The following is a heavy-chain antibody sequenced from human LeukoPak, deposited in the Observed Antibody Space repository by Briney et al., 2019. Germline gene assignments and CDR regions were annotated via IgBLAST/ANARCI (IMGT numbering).Heavy chain of an antibody. CDR3: ARDLETSSGWFNGLVGF. J-gene: IGHJ4*02. CDR2: ISGYNGNT. CDR1: GYTFTTYG. V-gene: IGHV1-18*01. D-gene: IGHD6-19*01. Sequence: ASVKVSCKASGYTFTTYGITWVRQAPGQGLEWMGWISGYNGNTYYAQKLQGRVTMTTDTSTSTAYMELRSLRSDDTGVCYCARDLETSSGWFNGLVGFWGQGTLVTVSS.